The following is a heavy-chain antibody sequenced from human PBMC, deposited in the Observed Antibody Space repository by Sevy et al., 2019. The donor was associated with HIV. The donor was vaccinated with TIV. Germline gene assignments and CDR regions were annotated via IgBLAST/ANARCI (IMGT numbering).Heavy chain of an antibody. D-gene: IGHD5-12*01. V-gene: IGHV4-59*01. CDR2: VYHTGST. CDR1: GGSISVYY. CDR3: ARAPPVRSGDDSLNWFDP. J-gene: IGHJ5*02. Sequence: ETLSLTCTVSGGSISVYYWSWIRQPPGKELEYIGYVYHTGSTNYNPSLKSRVTISVDTSNNQFSLKLTSLTPADTAVYYCARAPPVRSGDDSLNWFDPWGQGTLVTVSS.